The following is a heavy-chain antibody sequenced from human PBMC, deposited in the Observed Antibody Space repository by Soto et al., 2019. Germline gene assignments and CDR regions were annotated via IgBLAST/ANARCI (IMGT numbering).Heavy chain of an antibody. V-gene: IGHV4-31*03. CDR3: ARDSSGWEGIGY. J-gene: IGHJ4*02. Sequence: QVQLQESGPGLVKPSQTLSLTCTVSGGSISSGGYYWSGIRQHPGKGLEWIGYIHYSGSTYYNPSLKGRVTISVDTSKNQSSLKLSSVTAADTAVYYCARDSSGWEGIGYWGQVTLVTVSS. CDR2: IHYSGST. D-gene: IGHD3-22*01. CDR1: GGSISSGGYY.